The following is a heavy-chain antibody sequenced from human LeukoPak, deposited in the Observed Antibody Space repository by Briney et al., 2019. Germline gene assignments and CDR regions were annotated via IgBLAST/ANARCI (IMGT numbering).Heavy chain of an antibody. D-gene: IGHD2-8*01. Sequence: GGSLRLSCAASGFTFRSYAMTWVRQAPGKGLQWVSTISGSTGHTYYADSVKGRFTISRDNFKNMLYVQMNSLRVDDTAVYYCANEGPNFDYWGQGTLVTVSS. CDR3: ANEGPNFDY. CDR2: ISGSTGHT. J-gene: IGHJ4*02. V-gene: IGHV3-23*01. CDR1: GFTFRSYA.